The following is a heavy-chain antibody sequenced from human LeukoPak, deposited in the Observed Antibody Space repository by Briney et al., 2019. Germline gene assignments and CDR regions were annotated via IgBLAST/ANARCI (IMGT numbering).Heavy chain of an antibody. CDR3: ATGEDPYYYYYYMDV. Sequence: ASMKVSCKVSGYTLTELSMHWVRQAPGKGLEWMGGFDPEDGETIYAQKFQGRVTMTEDTSTDTAYMELSSLRSEDTAVYYCATGEDPYYYYYYMDVWGKGTTVTVSS. V-gene: IGHV1-24*01. CDR2: FDPEDGET. J-gene: IGHJ6*03. CDR1: GYTLTELS.